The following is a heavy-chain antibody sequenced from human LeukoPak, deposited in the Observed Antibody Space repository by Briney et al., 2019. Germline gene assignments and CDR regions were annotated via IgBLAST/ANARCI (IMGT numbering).Heavy chain of an antibody. CDR3: AKDRDSSSWLNWFDP. J-gene: IGHJ5*02. CDR1: GFTFSSYG. V-gene: IGHV3-30*18. D-gene: IGHD6-13*01. CDR2: ISYDGSNK. Sequence: GGSLRLSCAASGFTFSSYGMHWVRQAPGKGLEWVAVISYDGSNKYYADSVKGRFTISRDNSKNTLYLQMNSLRAEDTAVYYRAKDRDSSSWLNWFDPWGQGTLVTVSS.